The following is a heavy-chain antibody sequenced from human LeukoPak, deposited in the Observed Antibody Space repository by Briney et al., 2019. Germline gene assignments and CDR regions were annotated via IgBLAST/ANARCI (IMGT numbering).Heavy chain of an antibody. V-gene: IGHV1-2*02. J-gene: IGHJ5*02. CDR2: INPNSGGT. Sequence: ASVTVSCKASGYTFTGYYMHWVRQAPGQGLEWMGWINPNSGGTNYAQKFQGRVTMTRDTSISTAYMELSRLRSDDTAVYYCAPTIDSSSSYWFDPWGQGTLVTVSS. CDR3: APTIDSSSSYWFDP. D-gene: IGHD6-6*01. CDR1: GYTFTGYY.